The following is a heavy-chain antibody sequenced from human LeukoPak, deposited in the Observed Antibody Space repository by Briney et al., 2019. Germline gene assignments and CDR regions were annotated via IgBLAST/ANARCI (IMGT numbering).Heavy chain of an antibody. CDR1: GGTFSSYA. J-gene: IGHJ4*02. V-gene: IGHV1-2*02. Sequence: GASVKVSCKASGGTFSSYAISWVRQAPGQGLEWMGWINPNSGGTNYAQKFQGRVTMTRDTSISTAYMELSRLRSDDTAVYYCARDPGVDYWGQGTLVTVSS. CDR2: INPNSGGT. CDR3: ARDPGVDY.